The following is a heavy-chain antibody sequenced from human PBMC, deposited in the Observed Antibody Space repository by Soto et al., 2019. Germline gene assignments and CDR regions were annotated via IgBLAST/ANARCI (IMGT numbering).Heavy chain of an antibody. CDR3: ARVVVPTTATTSNWFDP. D-gene: IGHD4-17*01. J-gene: IGHJ5*02. V-gene: IGHV1-18*04. Sequence: ASVKVSCKASGYTFTSYGISWVRQAPGQGLEWMGWISAYNGNTNYAQKLQGRVTMTTDTSTSTAYMELRSLRSDDTAVYYCARVVVPTTATTSNWFDPWGQGTLVTVSS. CDR1: GYTFTSYG. CDR2: ISAYNGNT.